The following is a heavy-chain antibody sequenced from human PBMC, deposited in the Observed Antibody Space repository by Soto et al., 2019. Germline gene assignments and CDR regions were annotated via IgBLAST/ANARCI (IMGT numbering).Heavy chain of an antibody. CDR3: ARDRGEWLALDY. D-gene: IGHD6-19*01. CDR1: GFTFDDYG. V-gene: IGHV3-20*01. J-gene: IGHJ4*02. CDR2: INWNGGST. Sequence: EVQLVESGGGVVRPGGSLRLSCAASGFTFDDYGMSWVRQAPGKGLEWVSGINWNGGSTGYADSVKGRFTISRDNAQNSLYLQMNSLRDEDTALYHCARDRGEWLALDYWGQGTLVTVSS.